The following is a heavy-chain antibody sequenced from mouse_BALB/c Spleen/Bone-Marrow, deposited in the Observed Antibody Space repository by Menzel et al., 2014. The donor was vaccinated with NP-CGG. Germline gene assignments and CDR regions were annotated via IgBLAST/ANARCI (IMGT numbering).Heavy chain of an antibody. CDR2: IYPYNGGT. Sequence: VQLQQSRPELVKPGASVKISCKASGYTFTDYNMHWVKQSHGKSLEWIGYIYPYNGGTGYNQKFKSKATLTVDNSSSTAYIEHRRPASEDSAVYCGAKFRYDWYFDVWGAGTTVTVSA. J-gene: IGHJ1*01. CDR1: GYTFTDYN. CDR3: AKFRYDWYFDV. D-gene: IGHD2-14*01. V-gene: IGHV1S29*02.